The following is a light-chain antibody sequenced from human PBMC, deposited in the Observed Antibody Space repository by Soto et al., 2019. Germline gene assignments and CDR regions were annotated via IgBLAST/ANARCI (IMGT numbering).Light chain of an antibody. J-gene: IGLJ3*02. Sequence: QSALTQPASVSGSPGQSITISCTGASSNVGDYNYVSWYQHHPGKAPKLVIYDVSSRPSGVSGRFSGSKSGNTASLTISGLQAEDEADYYCSSYATGSTLEGVFGGGTKVTVL. CDR3: SSYATGSTLEGV. CDR1: SSNVGDYNY. CDR2: DVS. V-gene: IGLV2-14*03.